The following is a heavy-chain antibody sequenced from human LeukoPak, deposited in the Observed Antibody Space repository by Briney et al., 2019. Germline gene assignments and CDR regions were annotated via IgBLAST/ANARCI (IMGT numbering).Heavy chain of an antibody. CDR2: IYYSGST. CDR1: GGSISSSSYY. Sequence: PSETLSLTCTVSGGSISSSSYYWGWIRQPPGKGLEWIGSIYYSGSTYYNPSLKSRVTISVDTSKNQFSLKLSSVTAADTAVYYCARQQLWSPYYYYYYMDGWGKGTTVTVSS. J-gene: IGHJ6*03. CDR3: ARQQLWSPYYYYYYMDG. V-gene: IGHV4-39*01. D-gene: IGHD5-18*01.